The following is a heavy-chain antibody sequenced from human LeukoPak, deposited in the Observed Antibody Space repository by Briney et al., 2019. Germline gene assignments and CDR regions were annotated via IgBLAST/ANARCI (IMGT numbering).Heavy chain of an antibody. D-gene: IGHD6-19*01. V-gene: IGHV1-69*04. CDR2: IIPILGIA. CDR1: GGTFSSYA. J-gene: IGHJ6*02. CDR3: AKLAVAGTEFPYYYYGMDV. Sequence: ASVKVSCKASGGTFSSYAISWVRQAPGQGLEWMGRIIPILGIANYAQKFQGRVTITADKSTSTAYMELSSLRSEDTAVYYCAKLAVAGTEFPYYYYGMDVWGQGTTVTVSS.